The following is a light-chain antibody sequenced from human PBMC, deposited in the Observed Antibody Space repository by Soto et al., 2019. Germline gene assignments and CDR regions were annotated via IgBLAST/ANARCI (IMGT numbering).Light chain of an antibody. CDR2: GAS. J-gene: IGKJ1*01. CDR1: RSISTL. V-gene: IGKV1-39*01. Sequence: DIPMTQSPSSLSASVGDRVTITCRASRSISTLLNWYQQKPGKAPNLLIYGASSLHSGVPSRFSGSGSGTDFTLIISSLQPEDFATYYCQQSFSTLWTFGQGTKVEIK. CDR3: QQSFSTLWT.